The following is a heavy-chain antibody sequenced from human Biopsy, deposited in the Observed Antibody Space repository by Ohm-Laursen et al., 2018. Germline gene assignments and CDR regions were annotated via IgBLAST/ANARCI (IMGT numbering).Heavy chain of an antibody. CDR1: GYSFTSYY. CDR2: INPSGSTT. D-gene: IGHD6-19*01. CDR3: ARNTGWYGDLYYFDY. V-gene: IGHV1-46*01. Sequence: ASVKVSCKASGYSFTSYYMHWVRQAPGQGLEWMGMINPSGSTTSYPQILQGRVTMTRDTSKSTVYMELSSLRSADTAVYFCARNTGWYGDLYYFDYWGQGTLVTASS. J-gene: IGHJ4*02.